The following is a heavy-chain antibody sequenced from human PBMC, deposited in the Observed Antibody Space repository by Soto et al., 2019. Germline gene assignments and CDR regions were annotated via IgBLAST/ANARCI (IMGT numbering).Heavy chain of an antibody. J-gene: IGHJ6*02. D-gene: IGHD5-12*01. Sequence: SETLSLTCTVSGGSISSYYWSWIRQPPGKGLKWIGYIYYSGSTYYNPSLKSRVTISVDTSKNQFSLKLSSVTAADTAVYYCARDQRGYSGYDLNYYYYYGMDVWGQGTTVT. CDR3: ARDQRGYSGYDLNYYYYYGMDV. CDR2: IYYSGST. V-gene: IGHV4-59*12. CDR1: GGSISSYY.